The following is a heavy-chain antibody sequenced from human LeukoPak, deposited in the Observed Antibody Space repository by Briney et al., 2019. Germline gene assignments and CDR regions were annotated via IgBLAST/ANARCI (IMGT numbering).Heavy chain of an antibody. D-gene: IGHD3-16*01. CDR1: GFTFSSYW. V-gene: IGHV3-7*01. CDR3: ARELRTFDS. J-gene: IGHJ4*02. CDR2: IKHNGDEL. Sequence: GGSLRLSCAASGFTFSSYWMTWVRQAPGKGLEWVANIKHNGDELNYVDSVEDRFTISRDNAKNSLYLHMTSLRAEDAAVYYCARELRTFDSWGQGTLVTVSS.